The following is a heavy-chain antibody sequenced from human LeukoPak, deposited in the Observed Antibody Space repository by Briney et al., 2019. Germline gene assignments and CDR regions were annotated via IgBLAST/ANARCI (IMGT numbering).Heavy chain of an antibody. Sequence: GGSLRLSCAASGFTFSSYGMHWVRQAPGKGLEWVAFIRYDGSNKYYADSVKGRFTISRDNSKNTLYLQMNSLRAEDTAVYYCAKDSRLDMIVVITPSPYMDVWGKGTTVTISS. V-gene: IGHV3-30*02. CDR2: IRYDGSNK. D-gene: IGHD3-22*01. J-gene: IGHJ6*03. CDR1: GFTFSSYG. CDR3: AKDSRLDMIVVITPSPYMDV.